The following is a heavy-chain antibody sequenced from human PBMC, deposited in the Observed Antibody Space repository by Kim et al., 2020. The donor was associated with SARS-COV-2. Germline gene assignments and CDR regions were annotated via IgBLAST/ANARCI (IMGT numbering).Heavy chain of an antibody. CDR2: IFDNGYTT. Sequence: GGSLRLSCAASGFTFASCAMSWVRQAPQKGLEWVSTIFDNGYTTQSADSVKGRFTISRDNSRNTVYLHMNSLTAEDTALSYCAKALVMGTSQDVFDVWG. V-gene: IGHV3-23*01. CDR3: AKALVMGTSQDVFDV. D-gene: IGHD1-1*01. CDR1: GFTFASCA. J-gene: IGHJ3*01.